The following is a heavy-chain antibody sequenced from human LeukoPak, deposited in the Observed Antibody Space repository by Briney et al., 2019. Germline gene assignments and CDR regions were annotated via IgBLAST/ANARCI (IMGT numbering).Heavy chain of an antibody. CDR2: IYYSSIP. D-gene: IGHD3-16*01. Sequence: SETLSLTCTVSSGSISSSSYYWGWIRQPPGKGLEWNRAIYYSSIPYYNPSLKSRVTLSVDTSKNQFSLRLSFVTAADTAVYYWARHERGYYLDCWRQGTMVSVRS. CDR3: ARHERGYYLDC. J-gene: IGHJ4*02. V-gene: IGHV4-39*01. CDR1: SGSISSSSYY.